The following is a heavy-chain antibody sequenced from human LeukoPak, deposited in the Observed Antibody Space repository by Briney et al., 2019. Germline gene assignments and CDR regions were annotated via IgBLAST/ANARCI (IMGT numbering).Heavy chain of an antibody. D-gene: IGHD3-22*01. V-gene: IGHV3-48*03. CDR3: AKELVTYYYDSSGYEVDRYFDY. Sequence: GGSLRLSCAASGFTFSSYEMNWVRQAPGKGLEWVSYISSSGSTIYYADSVKGRFTISRDNSKNTLYLQMNSLRAEDTAVYYCAKELVTYYYDSSGYEVDRYFDYWGQGTLVTVSS. CDR1: GFTFSSYE. J-gene: IGHJ4*02. CDR2: ISSSGSTI.